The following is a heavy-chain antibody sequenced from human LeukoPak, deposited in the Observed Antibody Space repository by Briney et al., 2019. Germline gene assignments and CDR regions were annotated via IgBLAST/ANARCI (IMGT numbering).Heavy chain of an antibody. Sequence: GGSLRLSCTVSGFTVSSNSMSWVRQAPGKGLEWVSFIYSAGSTHYSDSVKGRFTISIDNSKNTLYLQMNSLRAEDTAVYYCARALYDSSGYYSHFDYWGQGTLVTVSS. CDR3: ARALYDSSGYYSHFDY. J-gene: IGHJ4*02. CDR1: GFTVSSNS. V-gene: IGHV3-53*01. CDR2: IYSAGST. D-gene: IGHD3-22*01.